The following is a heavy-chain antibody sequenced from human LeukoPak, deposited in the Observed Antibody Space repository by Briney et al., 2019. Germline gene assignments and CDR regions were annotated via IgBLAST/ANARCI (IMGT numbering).Heavy chain of an antibody. CDR3: ASHAQYCSGGSCYGVYNWFDP. D-gene: IGHD2-15*01. CDR1: GGSISSYY. J-gene: IGHJ5*02. V-gene: IGHV4-59*08. CDR2: IYYSGST. Sequence: SESLSLTCTVSGGSISSYYWSWIRQPPGKGLEWIGYIYYSGSTNYNPSLKSRVTISVDTSKNQFSLKLSSVTAADTAVYYCASHAQYCSGGSCYGVYNWFDPWGQGTLVTVSS.